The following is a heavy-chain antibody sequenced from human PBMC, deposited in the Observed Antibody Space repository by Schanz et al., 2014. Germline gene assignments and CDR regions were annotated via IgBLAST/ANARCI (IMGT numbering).Heavy chain of an antibody. V-gene: IGHV4-38-2*02. J-gene: IGHJ3*02. CDR3: ARDLTHDASYGYYWAFDI. CDR1: SYSISSAYY. D-gene: IGHD2-8*01. CDR2: INHCGST. Sequence: QVQLQESGPGLVKPSETLSLTCTVSSYSISSAYYWGWIRQPPGKGMEWIGTINHCGSTYYNPSAKSRHTILVDMSKNQFSLMLRSVSVADTAVYYCARDLTHDASYGYYWAFDIWGQGTMVTVSS.